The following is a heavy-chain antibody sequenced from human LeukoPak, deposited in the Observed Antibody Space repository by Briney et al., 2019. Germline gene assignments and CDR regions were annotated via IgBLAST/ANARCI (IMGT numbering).Heavy chain of an antibody. Sequence: PGGSLRLSCAASGFTFSSYGMHWVRQALGKGLEWVAVISYDGSNKYYADSVKGRFTISRDNSKNTLYLQMNSLRAEDTAVYYCAKDSTTVTNYGSFDYWGQGTLVTVSS. CDR1: GFTFSSYG. CDR3: AKDSTTVTNYGSFDY. D-gene: IGHD4-17*01. V-gene: IGHV3-30*18. J-gene: IGHJ4*02. CDR2: ISYDGSNK.